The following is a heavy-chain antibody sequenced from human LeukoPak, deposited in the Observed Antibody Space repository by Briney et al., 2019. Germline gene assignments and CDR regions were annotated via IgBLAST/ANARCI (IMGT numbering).Heavy chain of an antibody. CDR2: IKQDGSEE. Sequence: GGSLRLSCVVSGFTFSSYWMSWVRQAPGKGLEWVANIKQDGSEEYYEDSVKGRFTISRDNAKNSLYLQMNSLRAEDTAVYYCARDLVSSGPYYYYFYGMDVWGQGTTVTVSS. J-gene: IGHJ6*02. CDR3: ARDLVSSGPYYYYFYGMDV. D-gene: IGHD6-19*01. V-gene: IGHV3-7*01. CDR1: GFTFSSYW.